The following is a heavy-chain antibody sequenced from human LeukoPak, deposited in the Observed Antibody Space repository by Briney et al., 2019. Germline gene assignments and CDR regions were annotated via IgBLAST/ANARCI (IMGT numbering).Heavy chain of an antibody. J-gene: IGHJ4*02. CDR1: GGSISSGSYY. Sequence: PSETLSLTCTVSGGSISSGSYYWSWIRQPAGKGLEWIGRIYTSGSTNYNPSLKSRVTISVDTSKNQFSLKLSSVTAADTAVYYCARGGGGPDIWGQGTLVTVSS. CDR3: ARGGGGPDI. V-gene: IGHV4-61*02. D-gene: IGHD3-10*01. CDR2: IYTSGST.